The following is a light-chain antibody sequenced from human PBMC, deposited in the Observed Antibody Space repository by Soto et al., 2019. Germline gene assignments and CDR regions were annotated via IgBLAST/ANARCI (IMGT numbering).Light chain of an antibody. CDR3: QSYDNSLSGHV. Sequence: QSVLTQPPSVSGAPGQRVTISCTGSSSNVGAGYDVHWYQQLPGTAPKLLIYGDTNRPSGVPARFFGSKSGTSASLAITGLQAEDEADYYCQSYDNSLSGHVFGTGTKVTVL. CDR2: GDT. J-gene: IGLJ1*01. CDR1: SSNVGAGYD. V-gene: IGLV1-40*01.